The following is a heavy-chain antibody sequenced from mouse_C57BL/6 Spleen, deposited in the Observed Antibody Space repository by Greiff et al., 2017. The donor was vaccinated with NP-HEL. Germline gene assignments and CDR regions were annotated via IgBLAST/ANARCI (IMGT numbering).Heavy chain of an antibody. V-gene: IGHV1-39*01. CDR3: AREDYDPSDWYFDV. Sequence: EVKLMESGPELVKPGASVKISCKASGYSFTDYNMNWVKQSNGKSLEWIGVINPNYGTTSYNQKFKGKATLTVDQSSSTAYMQLNSLTSEDSAVYYCAREDYDPSDWYFDVWGTGTTVTVSS. J-gene: IGHJ1*03. D-gene: IGHD2-4*01. CDR1: GYSFTDYN. CDR2: INPNYGTT.